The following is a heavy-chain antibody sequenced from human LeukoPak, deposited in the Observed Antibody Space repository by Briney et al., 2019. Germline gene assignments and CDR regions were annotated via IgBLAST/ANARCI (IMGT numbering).Heavy chain of an antibody. V-gene: IGHV1-2*02. CDR1: GYTFTDHL. D-gene: IGHD3-10*01. CDR2: INPNSGGT. CDR3: ARDWNCYYGSRLGADAFDL. Sequence: ASVKVSCKASGYTFTDHLLHWVRQAPGQGLEWLGWINPNSGGTNYAQRFQGRVTMARDTSISTAYMDLSRLRSDDTALYYCARDWNCYYGSRLGADAFDLWGQGTMVTVSS. J-gene: IGHJ3*01.